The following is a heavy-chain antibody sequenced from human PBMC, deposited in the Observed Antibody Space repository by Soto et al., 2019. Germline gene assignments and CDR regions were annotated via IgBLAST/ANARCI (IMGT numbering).Heavy chain of an antibody. Sequence: PGGSLRLFCAASGFTFSDYYMSWIRQAPGKGLEWVSYISSSGSTIYYADSVKGRFTISRDNAKNSLYLQMNSLRAEDTAVYYCARSTPFYDILTGYYNAHNWFDPWGQGTLVTVSS. CDR2: ISSSGSTI. CDR3: ARSTPFYDILTGYYNAHNWFDP. D-gene: IGHD3-9*01. J-gene: IGHJ5*02. CDR1: GFTFSDYY. V-gene: IGHV3-11*01.